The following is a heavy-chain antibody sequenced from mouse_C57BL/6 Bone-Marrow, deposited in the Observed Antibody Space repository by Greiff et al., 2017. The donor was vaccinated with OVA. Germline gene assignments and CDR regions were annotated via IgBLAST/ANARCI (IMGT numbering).Heavy chain of an antibody. CDR1: GYTFTEYT. V-gene: IGHV1-62-2*01. Sequence: QVQLKESGAELVKPGASVKLSCKASGYTFTEYTIHWVKQRSGQGLEWIGWFYPGSGSIKYNEKFKDKATLTADKSSSTVYMELSRLTSEDSAVYFCARHGYDYDGRAAWFAYWGQGTLVTVSA. D-gene: IGHD2-4*01. CDR3: ARHGYDYDGRAAWFAY. CDR2: FYPGSGSI. J-gene: IGHJ3*01.